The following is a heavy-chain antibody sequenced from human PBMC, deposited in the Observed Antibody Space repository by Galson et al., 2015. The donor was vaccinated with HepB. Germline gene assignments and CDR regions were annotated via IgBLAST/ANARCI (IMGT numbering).Heavy chain of an antibody. J-gene: IGHJ6*02. Sequence: SLRLSCAASGFTFSSYWMSWVRQAPGKGLEWVANIKQDGSEKYYVDSVKGRFTISRDNAKNSLYLQMNSLRAEDTAVYYCAREGRDGYNPSYYYYYGMDVWGQGTTVTVSS. V-gene: IGHV3-7*03. CDR3: AREGRDGYNPSYYYYYGMDV. CDR2: IKQDGSEK. CDR1: GFTFSSYW. D-gene: IGHD5-24*01.